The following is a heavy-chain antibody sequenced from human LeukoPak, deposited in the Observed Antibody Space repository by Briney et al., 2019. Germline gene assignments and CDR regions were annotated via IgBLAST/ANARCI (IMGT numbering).Heavy chain of an antibody. D-gene: IGHD6-13*01. CDR1: GFTFSNYW. Sequence: PGGSLRLSCAASGFTFSNYWMHWVRQVPGKGLMWVSRISSEGTSVSYADSVKGRFTIDRDNAENTLDLQMDSLGAEDTAVYYCARAPRRSSSPHYFDSWGQGTLVTVSS. CDR2: ISSEGTSV. J-gene: IGHJ4*02. CDR3: ARAPRRSSSPHYFDS. V-gene: IGHV3-74*01.